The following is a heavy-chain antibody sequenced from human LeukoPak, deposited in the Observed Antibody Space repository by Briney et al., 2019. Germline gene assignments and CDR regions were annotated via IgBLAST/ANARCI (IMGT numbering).Heavy chain of an antibody. CDR3: ARDYSGGWYGNQDYFGY. CDR2: INHNGNVN. Sequence: GGSLRLSCTASGFTLAVYSISWARQAPGKGLEWVASINHNGNVNYYVDSVKGRFTISRDNAKSSLYLQMNSLRAEDTAVYYCARDYSGGWYGNQDYFGYWGQGTLVTVSS. CDR1: GFTLAVYS. V-gene: IGHV3-7*01. J-gene: IGHJ4*02. D-gene: IGHD6-19*01.